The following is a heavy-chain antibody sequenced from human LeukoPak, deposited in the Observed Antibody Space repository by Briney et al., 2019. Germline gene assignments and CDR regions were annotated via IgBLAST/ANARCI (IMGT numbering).Heavy chain of an antibody. V-gene: IGHV4-61*02. Sequence: PSETLSLTCTVSGGSISSGSYYWNWIRQPAGKGLEWIGRIYSSGSTNYNPSLKSPVTISVDTSKNQFSLKLSSVTAADTAVYYCAREGLNMVRGVIPKEAWGWFDPWGQGTLVTVSS. D-gene: IGHD3-10*01. CDR1: GGSISSGSYY. CDR2: IYSSGST. J-gene: IGHJ5*02. CDR3: AREGLNMVRGVIPKEAWGWFDP.